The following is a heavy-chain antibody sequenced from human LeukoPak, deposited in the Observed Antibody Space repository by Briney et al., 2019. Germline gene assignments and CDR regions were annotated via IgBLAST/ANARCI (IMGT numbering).Heavy chain of an antibody. CDR2: INPNSGGT. D-gene: IGHD3-10*01. V-gene: IGHV1-2*02. CDR3: ARDQKVTMARGVNREDY. Sequence: GASVKVSCKASGYTFTGYYMHWVRQAPGQGLEWMGWINPNSGGTNYAQKFQGRVTMTRDTSISTAYMELSRLRSDDTAVYYCARDQKVTMARGVNREDYWGQGTLVTVSS. J-gene: IGHJ4*02. CDR1: GYTFTGYY.